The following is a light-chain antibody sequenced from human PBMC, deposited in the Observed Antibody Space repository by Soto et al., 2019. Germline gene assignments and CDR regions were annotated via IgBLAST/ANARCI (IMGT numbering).Light chain of an antibody. CDR2: KVS. V-gene: IGLV2-14*03. CDR1: SSDVGHPYNY. J-gene: IGLJ3*02. Sequence: QSPLTQPASVSGSPGQSITISCTGTSSDVGHPYNYVSWYQQHPGKAPKLLIFKVSNRPSGISGRFSGSKSGNTASLTISGLQAEDEADYYCMSYIDSTSTHWVLGGGTKVTVL. CDR3: MSYIDSTSTHWV.